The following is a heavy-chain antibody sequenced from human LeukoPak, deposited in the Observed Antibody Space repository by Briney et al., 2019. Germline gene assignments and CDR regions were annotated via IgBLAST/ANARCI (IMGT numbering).Heavy chain of an antibody. Sequence: PGRSLRLSCAASGFTFSDYVMHWVRQAPGKGLEWVSSSSSSSSYIYYADSVKGRFTISRDNAKNSLYLQMNSLRAEDTAVYYCARDRCSSTSCYVTYWGQGTLVTVSS. CDR2: SSSSSSYI. CDR1: GFTFSDYV. D-gene: IGHD2-2*01. CDR3: ARDRCSSTSCYVTY. V-gene: IGHV3-21*01. J-gene: IGHJ4*02.